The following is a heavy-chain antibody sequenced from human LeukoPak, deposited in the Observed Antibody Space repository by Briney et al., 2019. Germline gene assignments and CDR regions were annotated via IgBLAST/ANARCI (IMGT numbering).Heavy chain of an antibody. J-gene: IGHJ4*02. CDR3: TRGGWLRFDY. Sequence: SETLSLTCTVSGVSTRSYYWSWIRQPPGKGLEWIGYVFSSGSTDYNPSLKSRVTMSLVTSRNQFSLNLRSVTAADTAVYYCTRGGWLRFDYWGQGILVTVSS. D-gene: IGHD5-12*01. CDR2: VFSSGST. V-gene: IGHV4-59*01. CDR1: GVSTRSYY.